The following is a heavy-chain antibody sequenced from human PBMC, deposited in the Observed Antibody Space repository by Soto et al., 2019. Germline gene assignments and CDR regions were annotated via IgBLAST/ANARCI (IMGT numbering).Heavy chain of an antibody. D-gene: IGHD6-6*01. CDR2: IYHNGST. J-gene: IGHJ4*02. Sequence: SLTCAVSGLSITNGYYWGWIRQPPGYWLGWIGSIYHNGSTHYNPSLKSRVTISVHTSNNQFSLKLSSVTAADTAVYYCARPLSSRSTRFESWGQGSLVTVSS. CDR3: ARPLSSRSTRFES. V-gene: IGHV4-38-2*01. CDR1: GLSITNGYY.